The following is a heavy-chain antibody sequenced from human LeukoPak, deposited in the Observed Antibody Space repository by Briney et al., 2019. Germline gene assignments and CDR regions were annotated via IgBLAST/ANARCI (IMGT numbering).Heavy chain of an antibody. V-gene: IGHV4-34*01. CDR2: INHSGST. CDR1: GGSFSGYY. Sequence: SETLSLTCAVYGGSFSGYYWSWIRQPPGKGLEWIGEINHSGSTNYNPSLKSRVTISVDTSINQFSLKLSSVTAADTAVYYCARGAGWLIDYWGQGILVTVSS. J-gene: IGHJ4*02. D-gene: IGHD3-16*01. CDR3: ARGAGWLIDY.